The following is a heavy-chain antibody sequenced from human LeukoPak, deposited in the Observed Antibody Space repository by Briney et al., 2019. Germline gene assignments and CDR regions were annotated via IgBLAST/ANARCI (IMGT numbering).Heavy chain of an antibody. D-gene: IGHD3-10*01. CDR3: AKDRRRGFGDPGDY. Sequence: GGSLRLSGAASGFTFSSYAMSWVRQAPGKGLEWVSAISGSGGSTYYADSVKGRFTISRDNSKSTLYLQMSTLRVADTAVYYCAKDRRRGFGDPGDYWGQGTLVTVSS. V-gene: IGHV3-23*01. CDR1: GFTFSSYA. J-gene: IGHJ4*02. CDR2: ISGSGGST.